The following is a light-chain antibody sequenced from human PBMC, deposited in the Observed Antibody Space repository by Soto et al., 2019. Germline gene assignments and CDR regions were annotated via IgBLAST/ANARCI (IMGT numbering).Light chain of an antibody. CDR3: TSYAGSNNFVA. J-gene: IGLJ2*01. CDR2: DVS. CDR1: SSDVGGYNY. Sequence: QSVLTQPPSASGSPGQSVTISCTGTSSDVGGYNYVSWYQQHPGKAPKLMIYDVSRRPSGVPDRFSGSKSGNTASLTVSGLQAEDEADYYCTSYAGSNNFVAFGGGTQLTVL. V-gene: IGLV2-8*01.